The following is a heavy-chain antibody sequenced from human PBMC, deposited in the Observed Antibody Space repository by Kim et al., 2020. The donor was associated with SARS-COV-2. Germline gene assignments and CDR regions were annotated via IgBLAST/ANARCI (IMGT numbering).Heavy chain of an antibody. J-gene: IGHJ4*02. CDR2: T. V-gene: IGHV1-18*01. D-gene: IGHD5-12*01. Sequence: TNYAQKLQGRVTMTTDTSTSTAYMELRSLRSDDTAVYYCARGVATILRDYWGQGTLVTVSS. CDR3: ARGVATILRDY.